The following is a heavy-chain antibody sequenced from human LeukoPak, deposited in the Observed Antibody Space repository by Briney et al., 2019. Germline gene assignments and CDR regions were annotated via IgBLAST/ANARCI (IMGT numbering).Heavy chain of an antibody. Sequence: GGSLRLSCAASGFTFRAYWMSWVRQAPGKGLEWVANINQDGNEKDYVDSVKGRFTISRDNARNSLYLQMNTLRAEDTAVYFCARLRYTYGKNFDYWGQGALVTVPS. V-gene: IGHV3-7*01. J-gene: IGHJ4*02. CDR1: GFTFRAYW. D-gene: IGHD5-18*01. CDR2: INQDGNEK. CDR3: ARLRYTYGKNFDY.